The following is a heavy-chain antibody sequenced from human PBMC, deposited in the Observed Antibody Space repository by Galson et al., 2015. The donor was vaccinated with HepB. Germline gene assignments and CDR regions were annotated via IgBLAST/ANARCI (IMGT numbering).Heavy chain of an antibody. CDR1: GYTFTSYG. V-gene: IGHV1-8*02. D-gene: IGHD1-1*01. Sequence: SVKVSCKASGYTFTSYGISWVRQAPGQGLEWMGWMNPNSGNTGYAQKFQGRVTMTRNTSISTAYMELSSLRSEDTAVYYCAREGTTGTTLDYYYYMDVWGKGTTVTVSS. J-gene: IGHJ6*03. CDR3: AREGTTGTTLDYYYYMDV. CDR2: MNPNSGNT.